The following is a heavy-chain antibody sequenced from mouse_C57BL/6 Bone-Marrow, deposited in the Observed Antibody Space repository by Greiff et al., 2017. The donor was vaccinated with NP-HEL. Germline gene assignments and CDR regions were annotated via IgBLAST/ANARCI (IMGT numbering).Heavy chain of an antibody. V-gene: IGHV1-50*01. CDR1: GYTFTSYW. J-gene: IGHJ1*03. D-gene: IGHD2-3*01. CDR2: IDPSDSYT. Sequence: QVQLQQPGAELVKPGASVKLSCKASGYTFTSYWMQWVKQRPGQGLEWIGEIDPSDSYTNYNQKFKGKATLTVDTSSSTAYMQLSSLTSEDSAVYYCARWGDGYRRYFDVWGTGTTVTVSS. CDR3: ARWGDGYRRYFDV.